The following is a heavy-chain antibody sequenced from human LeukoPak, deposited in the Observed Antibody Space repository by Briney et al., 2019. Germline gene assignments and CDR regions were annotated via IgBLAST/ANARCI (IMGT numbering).Heavy chain of an antibody. D-gene: IGHD7-27*01. CDR2: IYYSGST. Sequence: SETLSLTCTVSGGSISSSDYYWGWIRQPPGKGLYWIGSIYYSGSTYYNPSLKSRVTISVDTSKNQFSLKLSSVTAADTAVYYCARDLTGSFDYWGQGTLVTVSS. CDR1: GGSISSSDYY. CDR3: ARDLTGSFDY. V-gene: IGHV4-39*07. J-gene: IGHJ4*02.